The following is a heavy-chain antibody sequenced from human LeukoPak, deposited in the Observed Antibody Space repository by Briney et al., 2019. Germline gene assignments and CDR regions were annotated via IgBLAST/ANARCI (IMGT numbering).Heavy chain of an antibody. CDR3: AREEASSGWYGGYYYYGMDV. Sequence: GGSLRLSCAASGFTFSSYAMHWVRQAPGKGLEWVAVISYDGSNKYYADSVKGRFTISRDNSKNTLYLQMNSLRAEDTAVYYCAREEASSGWYGGYYYYGMDVWGQGTTVTVSS. J-gene: IGHJ6*02. V-gene: IGHV3-30-3*01. CDR1: GFTFSSYA. D-gene: IGHD6-19*01. CDR2: ISYDGSNK.